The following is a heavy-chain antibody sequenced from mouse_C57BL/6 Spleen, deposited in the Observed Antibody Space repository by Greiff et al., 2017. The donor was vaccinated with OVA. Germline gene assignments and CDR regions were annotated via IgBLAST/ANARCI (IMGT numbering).Heavy chain of an antibody. V-gene: IGHV1-22*01. J-gene: IGHJ3*01. CDR1: GYTFTDYN. CDR3: ARMGYDLFAY. Sequence: EVKLMESGPELVKPGASVKMSCKASGYTFTDYNMHWVKQSHGKSLEWIGYINPNNGGTSYNQKFKGKATLTVNKSSSTAYMELRSLTSEDSAVYYCARMGYDLFAYWGQGTLVTVSA. CDR2: INPNNGGT. D-gene: IGHD2-4*01.